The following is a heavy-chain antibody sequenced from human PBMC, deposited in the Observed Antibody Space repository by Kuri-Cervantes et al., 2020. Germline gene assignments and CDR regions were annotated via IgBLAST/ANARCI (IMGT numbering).Heavy chain of an antibody. CDR1: GGSISSGDYY. Sequence: SETLSLTCTVSGGSISSGDYYWSWIRQPPGKGLEWIGYIYYSGSTYYNPSLKSRVTISVDTSKNQFSLKLSSVTAADTAVYYCARDRRLEWLRPGYYYYYGMDVWGQGTTVTVSS. CDR3: ARDRRLEWLRPGYYYYYGMDV. D-gene: IGHD3-3*01. CDR2: IYYSGST. V-gene: IGHV4-30-4*01. J-gene: IGHJ6*02.